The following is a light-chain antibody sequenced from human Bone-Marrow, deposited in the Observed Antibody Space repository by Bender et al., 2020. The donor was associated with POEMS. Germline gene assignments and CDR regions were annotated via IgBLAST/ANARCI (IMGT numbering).Light chain of an antibody. V-gene: IGLV2-23*02. CDR1: SSDVGTYDL. CDR2: EVS. J-gene: IGLJ2*01. Sequence: QSALTQAASVSGSPGQSIIISCTGTSSDVGTYDLVSWYQQYPGKAPKLMIYEVSKRPSGVSHRFSGSKSGNTASLTISGLQAEDEADYYCCSSATTNTFIFGGGTTLTVL. CDR3: CSSATTNTFI.